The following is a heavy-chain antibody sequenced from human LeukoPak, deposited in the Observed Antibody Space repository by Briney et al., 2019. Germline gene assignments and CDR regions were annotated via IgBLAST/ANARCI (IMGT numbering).Heavy chain of an antibody. CDR1: GITFNTYS. D-gene: IGHD4-11*01. Sequence: PGGSLRLSCAASGITFNTYSMRWVRQAPGKGLEWVAAISYDGSNKYYADSVKGRFTVSRDNSKNTLYLQLNSLRAEDTAVYYCARPGHDHSSVYYYGMDVWGQGTTVTVSS. CDR2: ISYDGSNK. J-gene: IGHJ6*02. V-gene: IGHV3-30*04. CDR3: ARPGHDHSSVYYYGMDV.